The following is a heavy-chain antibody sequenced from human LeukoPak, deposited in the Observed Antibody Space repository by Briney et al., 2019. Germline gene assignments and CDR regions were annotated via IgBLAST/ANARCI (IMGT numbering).Heavy chain of an antibody. J-gene: IGHJ4*02. V-gene: IGHV3-23*01. CDR2: ISGGGGST. Sequence: GGSLRLSCAASGFTFTSYSMNWVRQAPGKGLEWVSTISGGGGSTYYADSVKGRFTISRDNSKNTLYLQVNSLRAEDTAVYYCVREDTPATANYWGQGTLVTISS. CDR1: GFTFTSYS. D-gene: IGHD2-21*02. CDR3: VREDTPATANY.